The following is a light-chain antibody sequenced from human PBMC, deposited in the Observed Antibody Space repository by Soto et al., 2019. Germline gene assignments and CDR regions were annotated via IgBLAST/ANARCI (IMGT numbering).Light chain of an antibody. CDR3: QQLRSYPST. CDR2: AAS. CDR1: QGIRNY. J-gene: IGKJ4*01. V-gene: IGKV1-9*01. Sequence: TQSPATLSATVGDRVTITCRASQGIRNYLAWYQQKPGEAPKLLIYAASTLHGGVPSRFSGSGSGTDFALTITSLQAEDFATYYCQQLRSYPSTFGGGTKVDNK.